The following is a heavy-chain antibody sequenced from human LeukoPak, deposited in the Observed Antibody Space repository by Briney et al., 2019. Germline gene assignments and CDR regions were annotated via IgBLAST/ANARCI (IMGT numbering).Heavy chain of an antibody. D-gene: IGHD6-19*01. CDR1: GLTVSSYS. Sequence: GGSLRLSCAASGLTVSSYSMNWVRQAPGKGLEWVSYISSSSSTIYYADSVKGRFTISRDNAKNSLYLQMNSLRDEDTAVYYCARDLWDSSGSWVDDAFDIWGQGTMVTVSS. J-gene: IGHJ3*02. V-gene: IGHV3-48*02. CDR2: ISSSSSTI. CDR3: ARDLWDSSGSWVDDAFDI.